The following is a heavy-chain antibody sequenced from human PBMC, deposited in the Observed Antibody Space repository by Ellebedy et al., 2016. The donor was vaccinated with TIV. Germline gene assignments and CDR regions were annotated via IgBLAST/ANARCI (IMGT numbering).Heavy chain of an antibody. CDR2: VYHSGQT. D-gene: IGHD5/OR15-5a*01. Sequence: SETLSLTCTVSGGAISGTGWWSWVRPSPGKGLEWIGDVYHSGQTNYNPSLKSRVIISVDKSANEFSLRLTSLTAADTAVYFCATCPGGAFDIWGRGTMATVSS. CDR1: GGAISGTGW. CDR3: ATCPGGAFDI. J-gene: IGHJ3*02. V-gene: IGHV4-4*02.